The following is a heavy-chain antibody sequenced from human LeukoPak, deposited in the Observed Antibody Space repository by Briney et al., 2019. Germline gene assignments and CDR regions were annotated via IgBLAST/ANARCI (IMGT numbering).Heavy chain of an antibody. CDR1: GASISTNY. V-gene: IGHV4-59*08. D-gene: IGHD3-22*01. CDR2: VYYSGNT. J-gene: IGHJ4*02. CDR3: ARATYYYDSRGYLLDY. Sequence: PSETLSLTCTVSGASISTNYWSWIRQPPEKGLEWIGYVYYSGNTNYNPSLKSRVTISVDTLKNQFSLKLSSVTAADTALYYCARATYYYDSRGYLLDYWGQGTRVTVSS.